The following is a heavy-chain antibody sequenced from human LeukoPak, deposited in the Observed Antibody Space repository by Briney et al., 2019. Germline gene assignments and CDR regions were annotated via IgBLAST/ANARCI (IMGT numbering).Heavy chain of an antibody. D-gene: IGHD3/OR15-3a*01. V-gene: IGHV4-59*08. CDR1: GGSISSYY. J-gene: IGHJ4*02. Sequence: SETLSLTCTVSGGSISSYYWSWLRQPPGKGLEWIGYIYYSGSTDYNPSLKSRVTISVDTSKNQFSLKLSSVTAADTAVYYWARHEYLDWLLLSYWGQGTLVTVSS. CDR3: ARHEYLDWLLLSY. CDR2: IYYSGST.